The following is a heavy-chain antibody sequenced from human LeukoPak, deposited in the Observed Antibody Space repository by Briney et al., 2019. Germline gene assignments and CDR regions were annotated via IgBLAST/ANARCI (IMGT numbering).Heavy chain of an antibody. D-gene: IGHD3-16*02. CDR1: GGSISSYY. V-gene: IGHV4-59*08. CDR3: ARRGSFFWFDP. Sequence: TSETLSLTCTVSGGSISSYYWSWIRQPPGKGLEWIGFIYYSGSTNYNPSLKSRVTISVDTSKNQFSLKLSSVTAADTAVYYCARRGSFFWFDPWGQGTLVTVSS. J-gene: IGHJ5*02. CDR2: IYYSGST.